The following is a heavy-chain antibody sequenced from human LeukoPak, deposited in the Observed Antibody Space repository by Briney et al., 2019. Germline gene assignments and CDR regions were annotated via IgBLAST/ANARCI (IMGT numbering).Heavy chain of an antibody. Sequence: GGSLRLSCAASGFTFSSYAMSWVRQAPGKGLEWVSGISGSGDNTYYADSVKGRFTISRDNSKNTLYLQMNSLRADDTAVYYCAKGGLVHRFDPWGQGTLVTVSS. J-gene: IGHJ5*02. CDR3: AKGGLVHRFDP. CDR1: GFTFSSYA. CDR2: ISGSGDNT. V-gene: IGHV3-23*01.